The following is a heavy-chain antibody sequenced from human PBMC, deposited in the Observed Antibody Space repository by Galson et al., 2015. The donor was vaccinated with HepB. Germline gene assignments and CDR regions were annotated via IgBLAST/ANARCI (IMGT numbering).Heavy chain of an antibody. CDR2: IVVGSGNT. CDR3: AADLGYSYGFGFGY. D-gene: IGHD5-18*01. Sequence: SCKASGFTFTSSAMQWVRQARGQRLEWIGWIVVGSGNTNYAQKFQERVTITRDMSTSTAYMELSSLRSEDTAVYYCAADLGYSYGFGFGYWGQGTLVTVSS. J-gene: IGHJ4*02. V-gene: IGHV1-58*02. CDR1: GFTFTSSA.